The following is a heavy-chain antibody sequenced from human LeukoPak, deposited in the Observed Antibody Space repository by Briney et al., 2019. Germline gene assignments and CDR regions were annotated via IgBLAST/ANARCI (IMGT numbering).Heavy chain of an antibody. CDR3: AREVYCGGDCYPYGMDV. D-gene: IGHD2-21*01. J-gene: IGHJ6*02. CDR1: GYTFTSYG. Sequence: GASVKVSCKASGYTFTSYGISWVRQAPGRGLEWMGWISAYNGNTNYAQKLQGRVTMTTDTSTSTAYMELRSLRSDDTAVYYCAREVYCGGDCYPYGMDVWGQGTTVTVSS. CDR2: ISAYNGNT. V-gene: IGHV1-18*01.